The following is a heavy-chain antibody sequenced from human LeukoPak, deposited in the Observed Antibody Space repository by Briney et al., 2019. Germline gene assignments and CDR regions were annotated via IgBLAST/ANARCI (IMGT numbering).Heavy chain of an antibody. D-gene: IGHD1-26*01. CDR2: INHSGRT. Sequence: SETLSLTCAVYADSFSGYYWSWIRQPPGKGLEWIGEINHSGRTNYNPSLKSRVTMSVDTSKNQFSLKLRSVTAADTAVYYCARGLYSGSSYYFDYWGQGTLVTVSS. CDR3: ARGLYSGSSYYFDY. CDR1: ADSFSGYY. J-gene: IGHJ4*02. V-gene: IGHV4-34*01.